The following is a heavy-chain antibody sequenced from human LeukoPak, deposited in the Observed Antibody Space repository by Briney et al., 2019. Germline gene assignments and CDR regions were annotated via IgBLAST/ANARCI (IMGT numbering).Heavy chain of an antibody. CDR3: TKDRDGYTSLDY. Sequence: SLRLSCAASGFTLDEYAMQWVRQAPGKGMGWVSGISWNSGRIVYADSVKGRFTIYRENAKNSLYLQMNSLRAEDTALYYCTKDRDGYTSLDYWGQGTLVTVSS. CDR1: GFTLDEYA. J-gene: IGHJ4*02. V-gene: IGHV3-9*01. D-gene: IGHD5-24*01. CDR2: ISWNSGRI.